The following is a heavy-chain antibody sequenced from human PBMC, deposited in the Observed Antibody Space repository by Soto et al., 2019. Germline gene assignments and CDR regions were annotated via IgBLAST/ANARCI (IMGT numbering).Heavy chain of an antibody. CDR3: ASHCSGGSCYYNWLEP. D-gene: IGHD2-15*01. V-gene: IGHV1-69*13. CDR2: IIPMFRKG. CDR1: GGTFSSYA. J-gene: IGHJ5*02. Sequence: SVKVSCKASGGTFSSYAISWVRQAPGQELEWMGWIIPMFRKGSYAQKIQGTVRIIADECTSTAYMELSSLRSEDTAVYYCASHCSGGSCYYNWLEPWGQGTLVTVSS.